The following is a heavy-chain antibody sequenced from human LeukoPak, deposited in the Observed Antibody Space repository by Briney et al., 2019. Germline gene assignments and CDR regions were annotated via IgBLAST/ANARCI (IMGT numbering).Heavy chain of an antibody. CDR2: INHSGST. Sequence: SETLSLTCAVYGGSFSGYYWSWIRQPPGKGLEWIGEINHSGSTNYNPSLKSRVTISVDTSKNQFSLKLSSVTAADTAVYYCARGVEWLNYFDYWGQGTLVTVSS. CDR1: GGSFSGYY. J-gene: IGHJ4*02. D-gene: IGHD3-3*01. V-gene: IGHV4-34*01. CDR3: ARGVEWLNYFDY.